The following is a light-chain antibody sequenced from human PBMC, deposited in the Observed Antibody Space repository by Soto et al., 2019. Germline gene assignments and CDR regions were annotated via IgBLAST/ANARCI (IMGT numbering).Light chain of an antibody. CDR3: QQSYSMPWT. CDR2: AAS. CDR1: QSINRY. V-gene: IGKV1-39*01. Sequence: DIPMTQSPSSLSASVGDRVTITCRASQSINRYLNWYQQKPGKAPKLLIYAASSLQSGVPSRFSGSGSGTDLTLTISSLQPEDFATYYCQQSYSMPWTFGQGTKVEI. J-gene: IGKJ1*01.